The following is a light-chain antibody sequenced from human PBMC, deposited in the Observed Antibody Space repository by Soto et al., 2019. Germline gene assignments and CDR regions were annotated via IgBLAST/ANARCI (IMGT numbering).Light chain of an antibody. CDR3: QQYDDWPET. CDR2: GAS. CDR1: QLVSSN. V-gene: IGKV3-15*01. Sequence: EILLTQSPGPLSFSPGERATLSCRASQLVSSNFLAWYQQKPGQAPRLLIYGASTRATGIPARLSGRGSGTEFILTISSMQYEDFAVYYCQQYDDWPETFGHGTQVDI. J-gene: IGKJ1*01.